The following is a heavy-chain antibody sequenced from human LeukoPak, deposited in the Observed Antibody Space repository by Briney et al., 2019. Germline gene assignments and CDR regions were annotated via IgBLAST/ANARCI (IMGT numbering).Heavy chain of an antibody. CDR2: ISGSGGST. Sequence: GGSLRLSCAASGFTFSSYAVSWVRQAPGKGLEWVSAISGSGGSTYYADSVKGRFTISRDNSKNTLYLQMNSLRAEDTAVYYCAKFIRSDDFPDYWGQGTLVTVSS. D-gene: IGHD3-3*01. CDR3: AKFIRSDDFPDY. CDR1: GFTFSSYA. J-gene: IGHJ4*02. V-gene: IGHV3-23*01.